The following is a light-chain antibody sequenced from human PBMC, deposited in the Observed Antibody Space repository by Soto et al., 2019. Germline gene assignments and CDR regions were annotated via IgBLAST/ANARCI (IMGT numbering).Light chain of an antibody. J-gene: IGKJ5*01. CDR2: GAS. V-gene: IGKV3-20*01. Sequence: LTQYPASLSVSPGERATLSCWASQSVSSSYLAWYQQKPGQAPRLLIYGASSRATGIPDRLSGSGSGTEFTLTISRLEPEDFAVYYCQQYGSLITFGQGTRLEIK. CDR1: QSVSSSY. CDR3: QQYGSLIT.